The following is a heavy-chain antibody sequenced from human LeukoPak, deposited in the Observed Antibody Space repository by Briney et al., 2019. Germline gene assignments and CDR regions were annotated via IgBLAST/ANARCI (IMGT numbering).Heavy chain of an antibody. J-gene: IGHJ6*03. CDR3: ARHAYGSGSYYSPYYYYYCYMDV. CDR2: IYPGDSDT. V-gene: IGHV5-51*01. D-gene: IGHD3-10*01. Sequence: GESLKISCKGSGYSFTSYWIGWVRQMPGKGLEWMGIIYPGDSDTRYSPSFQGQVTISADKSISTAYLQWSSLKASDTAMYYCARHAYGSGSYYSPYYYYYCYMDVWGKGTTVTISS. CDR1: GYSFTSYW.